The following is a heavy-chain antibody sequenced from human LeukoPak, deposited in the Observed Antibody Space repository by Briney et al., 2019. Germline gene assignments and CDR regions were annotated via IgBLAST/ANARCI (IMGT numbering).Heavy chain of an antibody. V-gene: IGHV4-59*01. Sequence: PSETLSLTCTVSGGPIISYYWSWIRQLPGKGLEWIGYIYYSGTTNYNPSLKSRVTISVDTSKNQFSLKLSSVTAADTAVYYCARIHGSSWYNWFDPWGQGTLVTVSS. CDR1: GGPIISYY. CDR2: IYYSGTT. D-gene: IGHD6-13*01. CDR3: ARIHGSSWYNWFDP. J-gene: IGHJ5*02.